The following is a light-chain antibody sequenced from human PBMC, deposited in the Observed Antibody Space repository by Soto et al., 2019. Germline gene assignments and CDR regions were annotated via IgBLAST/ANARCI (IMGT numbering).Light chain of an antibody. CDR1: RSNIGSYP. CDR3: AAWDDILNVYV. Sequence: QSALTQPPSASGTPGQRVTISSSGSRSNIGSYPEIWYQQLPGTAPKLLINTNNQRPSPSGVSYRFSGSKSGTSASLAISGLXSEDEADYYCAAWDDILNVYVFGTGTKVTVL. V-gene: IGLV1-44*01. CDR2: TNN. J-gene: IGLJ1*01.